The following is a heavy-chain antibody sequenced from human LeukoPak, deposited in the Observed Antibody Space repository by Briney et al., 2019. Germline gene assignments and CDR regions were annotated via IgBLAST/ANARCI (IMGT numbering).Heavy chain of an antibody. CDR3: ARHNEGAAMAQKRDYYYYYYMDV. CDR1: GGSISSGDYY. J-gene: IGHJ6*03. CDR2: INHSGST. Sequence: PSQTLSLACTVSGGSISSGDYYWSWIRQPPGKWLEWIGEINHSGSTNYNPSLKSRVTIYVDPSKNQFSLKPSSGTPAHPAVYYCARHNEGAAMAQKRDYYYYYYMDVWGKGTTVTVSS. V-gene: IGHV4-39*01. D-gene: IGHD5-18*01.